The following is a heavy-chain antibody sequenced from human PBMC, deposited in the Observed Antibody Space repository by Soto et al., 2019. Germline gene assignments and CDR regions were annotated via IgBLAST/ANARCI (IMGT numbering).Heavy chain of an antibody. V-gene: IGHV2-26*01. CDR2: IFSNDDK. D-gene: IGHD2-2*01. CDR1: GLSLTNGRLG. CDR3: ALIKDCSRTDCYLASFDP. J-gene: IGHJ5*02. Sequence: PTLVNPTETLTLTCTVSGLSLTNGRLGVSWIRQPPGKALEWLAHIFSNDDKSYSTSLKSRLTISKDISRSQVVLTMTNMDPVDSATYYCALIKDCSRTDCYLASFDPWGQGALVTVSS.